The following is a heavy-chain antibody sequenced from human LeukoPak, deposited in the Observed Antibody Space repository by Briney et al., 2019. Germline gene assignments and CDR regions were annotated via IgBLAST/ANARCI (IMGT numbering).Heavy chain of an antibody. V-gene: IGHV5-51*01. D-gene: IGHD1-14*01. CDR3: AGIPHRYFHY. Sequence: GESLKISCKSSGYKFTSYWIGWVRQMPGKGLEWMGIIYPGDSDTRYSPSFQGQVTISVDKSVSTAYLQWSSLKASDTAVYYCAGIPHRYFHYWGQGTLVTVSS. CDR1: GYKFTSYW. CDR2: IYPGDSDT. J-gene: IGHJ4*02.